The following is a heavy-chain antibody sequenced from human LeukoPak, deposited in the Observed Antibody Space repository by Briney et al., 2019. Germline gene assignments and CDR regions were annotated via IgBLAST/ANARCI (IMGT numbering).Heavy chain of an antibody. CDR3: AQISVDTSRNRWADFDS. D-gene: IGHD5-18*01. V-gene: IGHV3-23*01. CDR1: GFPFSTYA. CDR2: LNYNGGNT. J-gene: IGHJ4*02. Sequence: GGSLRLSCAASGFPFSTYAMTWLRQAPGKGLERVSALNYNGGNTYYADSVKGRFTISRDDSKNMLYLQMNSLRAEDTAIYYCAQISVDTSRNRWADFDSWGQGILVTVSS.